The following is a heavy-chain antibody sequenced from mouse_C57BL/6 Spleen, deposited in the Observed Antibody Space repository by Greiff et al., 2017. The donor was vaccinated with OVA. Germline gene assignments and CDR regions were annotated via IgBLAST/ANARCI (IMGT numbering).Heavy chain of an antibody. J-gene: IGHJ3*01. Sequence: QVQLKESGAELVKPGASVKISCKASGYAFSSYWMNWVKQRPGKGLEWIGQIYPGDGDTNYNGKFKGKATLTADKSSSTAYMQLSSLTSEDSAVYFCAILGLRLFAYWGQGTLVTVSA. V-gene: IGHV1-80*01. CDR2: IYPGDGDT. CDR3: AILGLRLFAY. D-gene: IGHD2-10*02. CDR1: GYAFSSYW.